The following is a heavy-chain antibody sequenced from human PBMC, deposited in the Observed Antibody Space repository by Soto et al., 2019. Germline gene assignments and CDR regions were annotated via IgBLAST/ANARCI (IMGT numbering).Heavy chain of an antibody. V-gene: IGHV4-31*03. J-gene: IGHJ4*02. CDR2: IHHSGTT. Sequence: QVQLQESGPGLVKPSQTLSLTCTVSGGSISSGAYYWGWIRQHPGKGLEWIGYIHHSGTTYYNPSLKSRTSISVDTSKNQFSLTLSSVIAADTAVYFCARGDSFGGSYYFDYWGQGTLVTVSS. CDR3: ARGDSFGGSYYFDY. D-gene: IGHD3-10*01. CDR1: GGSISSGAYY.